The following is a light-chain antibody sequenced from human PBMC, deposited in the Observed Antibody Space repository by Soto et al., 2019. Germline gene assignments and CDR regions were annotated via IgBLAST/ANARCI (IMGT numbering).Light chain of an antibody. CDR3: KKRSNWPIT. CDR1: RSISTY. J-gene: IGKJ5*01. Sequence: EIVLQQSPGTLSLSPGESAPLSCRASRSISTYLAWYQQKPGQAHRLLIYEALNRATGIPARFSGSGSGTDFTLTISSLEPEESALDYCKKRSNWPITVGHGTRLAIK. V-gene: IGKV3-11*01. CDR2: EAL.